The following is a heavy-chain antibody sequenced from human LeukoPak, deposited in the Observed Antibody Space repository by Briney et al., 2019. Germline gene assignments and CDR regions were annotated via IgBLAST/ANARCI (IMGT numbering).Heavy chain of an antibody. CDR3: VRGPLYSSLEY. J-gene: IGHJ4*02. Sequence: GSLRLSCAASGLTFSRNGLSWVRQPPGKGLEWVSTISGRDGSTYYADSVRGRFTISRDNSDNTLFLQMNSLRAEDTAVYYCVRGPLYSSLEYWGQGSLVTVSS. V-gene: IGHV3-23*01. CDR2: ISGRDGST. CDR1: GLTFSRNG. D-gene: IGHD4-11*01.